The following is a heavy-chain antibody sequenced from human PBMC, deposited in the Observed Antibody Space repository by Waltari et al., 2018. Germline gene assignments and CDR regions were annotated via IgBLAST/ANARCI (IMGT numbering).Heavy chain of an antibody. Sequence: QVQLQQWGAGLLKPSETLSLTCAVYGWSLSGSHWSWIPQPPGKGLEWIGEINHSGSTNYNPSLKSRVTISVDTSKNQFALKLSSVTAADTAVYYCARGQWLVRFDYWGQGTLVTVSS. J-gene: IGHJ4*02. V-gene: IGHV4-34*01. CDR3: ARGQWLVRFDY. CDR2: INHSGST. CDR1: GWSLSGSH. D-gene: IGHD6-19*01.